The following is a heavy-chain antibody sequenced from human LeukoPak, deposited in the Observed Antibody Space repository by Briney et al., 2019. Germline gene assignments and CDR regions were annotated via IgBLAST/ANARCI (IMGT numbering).Heavy chain of an antibody. J-gene: IGHJ4*02. D-gene: IGHD2-2*01. Sequence: GGSLRLSCVASGFTFSSLAMNWVRQAPGKGLEWVSVISGGGDSADYAVSMKGRFTISRDNSKNTLYLQMNSLRAEDTALYYCAKLGCTGTICYANYWGQGTLVTVSS. CDR2: ISGGGDSA. CDR3: AKLGCTGTICYANY. V-gene: IGHV3-23*01. CDR1: GFTFSSLA.